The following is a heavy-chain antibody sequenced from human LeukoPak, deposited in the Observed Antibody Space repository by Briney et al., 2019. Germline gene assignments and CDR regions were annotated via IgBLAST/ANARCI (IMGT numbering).Heavy chain of an antibody. D-gene: IGHD4-23*01. CDR1: GFTFDDYA. CDR2: ITWNDGSI. V-gene: IGHV3-9*01. CDR3: AKDLGNVFYKGRLQY. J-gene: IGHJ1*01. Sequence: PGRSLTQTCAASGFTFDDYAMNWVRPAPGKGLEWVSGITWNDGSIRYADSVKGRFTISRDNAKNSLHLQMNSLRAEDTALYYCAKDLGNVFYKGRLQYWDQAIFAAASS.